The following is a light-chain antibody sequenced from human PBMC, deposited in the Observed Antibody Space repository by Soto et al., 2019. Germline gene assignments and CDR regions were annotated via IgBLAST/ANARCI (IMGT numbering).Light chain of an antibody. CDR2: DAS. CDR1: QSISSG. CDR3: QQYNSYSRT. Sequence: DIQMAQSRATLSASVGDSVTVTSXASQSISSGLAWYQQKPGKAPDLLIYDASSLESGVPSRFSGSGSGTEFTLTISSLQPDDFATYYCQQYNSYSRTFGQGTKVDIK. J-gene: IGKJ1*01. V-gene: IGKV1-5*01.